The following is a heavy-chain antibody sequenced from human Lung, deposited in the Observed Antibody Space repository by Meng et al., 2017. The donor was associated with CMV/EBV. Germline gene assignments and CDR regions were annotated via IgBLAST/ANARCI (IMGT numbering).Heavy chain of an antibody. CDR3: ARARFDY. J-gene: IGHJ4*02. Sequence: SXTLSLTCTVSGYSISSGYYWGWVRQPPGKGLEWIGSIYHSGSTYYNPSLKSRVTISVDTSKNQFSLKLSSVTAADTAVYYCARARFDYSGQGTLVTVSS. V-gene: IGHV4-38-2*02. CDR1: GYSISSGYY. CDR2: IYHSGST.